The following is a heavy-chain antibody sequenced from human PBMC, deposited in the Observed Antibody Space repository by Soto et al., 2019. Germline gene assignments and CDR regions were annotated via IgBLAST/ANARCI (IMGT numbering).Heavy chain of an antibody. J-gene: IGHJ6*02. Sequence: ASVKVSCKASGYTFTSYGISWVRQAPGQGLEWMGWISAYNGNTNYAQKLQGRVTMTTDTSTSTAYMELRSLRSDDTAVYYCARDPHSSSSWAYYYYGMDVWGQGTRVTVSS. CDR2: ISAYNGNT. CDR1: GYTFTSYG. V-gene: IGHV1-18*01. CDR3: ARDPHSSSSWAYYYYGMDV. D-gene: IGHD6-13*01.